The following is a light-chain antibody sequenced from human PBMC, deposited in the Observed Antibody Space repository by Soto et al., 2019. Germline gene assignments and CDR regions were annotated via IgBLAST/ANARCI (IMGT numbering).Light chain of an antibody. CDR3: QHYNSYSEA. CDR2: KAS. J-gene: IGKJ1*01. CDR1: QSVMSW. Sequence: IQVTQSPSTLSASVGDRVTITCRASQSVMSWLAWHQQKPGKAPKLLIYKASTLKSGVPSRFSGSGSGTEFTLTISSLQPDDFATYYCQHYNSYSEAFGQGTKVDIK. V-gene: IGKV1-5*03.